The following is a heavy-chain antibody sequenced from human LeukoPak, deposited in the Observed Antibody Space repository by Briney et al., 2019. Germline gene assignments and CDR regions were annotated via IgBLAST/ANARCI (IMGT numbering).Heavy chain of an antibody. CDR1: GFTFSSYG. Sequence: PGRSLRLSCAASGFTFSSYGMHWVRQAPGKGLEWVAVIWYDGSNKYYADSVKGRFTISRDNSKNTLYLQMNSLRAEDTAVYYCAKDQWYYYDSSGYYDYWGQGTLVTVSS. D-gene: IGHD3-22*01. J-gene: IGHJ4*02. CDR3: AKDQWYYYDSSGYYDY. CDR2: IWYDGSNK. V-gene: IGHV3-33*06.